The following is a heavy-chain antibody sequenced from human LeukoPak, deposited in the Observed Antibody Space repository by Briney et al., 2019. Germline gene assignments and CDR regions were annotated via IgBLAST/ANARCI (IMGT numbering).Heavy chain of an antibody. CDR3: ARGHYDFWSGYYMPTNWFDP. CDR2: IYYSGST. J-gene: IGHJ5*02. Sequence: SETLSLTCTVSGGSISSGGYYWSWIRQHPGKGLEWIGYIYYSGSTYYNPSLKSRVTISVDTSKNQFSLKLSSVTAADTAVYYCARGHYDFWSGYYMPTNWFDPWGQGTLVTVSS. CDR1: GGSISSGGYY. V-gene: IGHV4-31*03. D-gene: IGHD3-3*01.